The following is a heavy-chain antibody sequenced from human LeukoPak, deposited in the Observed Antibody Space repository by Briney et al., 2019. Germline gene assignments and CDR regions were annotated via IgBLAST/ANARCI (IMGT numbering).Heavy chain of an antibody. V-gene: IGHV4-38-2*02. D-gene: IGHD3-3*01. CDR1: GYSISSGYY. CDR3: ARELRFLEWLASYYYYYYYMDV. J-gene: IGHJ6*03. CDR2: IYHSGST. Sequence: SETLSLTCTVSGYSISSGYYWGWIRQPPGKGLEWIGSIYHSGSTYYNPSLKSRVTISVDTSKNQFSLKLSSVTAADTAVYYCARELRFLEWLASYYYYYYYMDVWGKGTTVTVSS.